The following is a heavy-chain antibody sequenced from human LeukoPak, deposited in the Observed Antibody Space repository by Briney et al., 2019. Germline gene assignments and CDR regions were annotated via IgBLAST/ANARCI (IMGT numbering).Heavy chain of an antibody. CDR1: GFTFSSYA. V-gene: IGHV3-30*14. D-gene: IGHD4-11*01. J-gene: IGHJ4*02. Sequence: PGGSLRLSCAASGFTFSSYAMHWVRQAPGKGLEWVAVISYDGSNKYYADSVKGRFTISRDNSKNTLYLQMNSLRADDTAMYYCARGRQCDYWGQGTLVTVSS. CDR3: ARGRQCDY. CDR2: ISYDGSNK.